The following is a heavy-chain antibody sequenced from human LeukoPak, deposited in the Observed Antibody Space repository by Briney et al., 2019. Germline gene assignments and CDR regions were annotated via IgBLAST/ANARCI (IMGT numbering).Heavy chain of an antibody. D-gene: IGHD6-13*01. J-gene: IGHJ6*03. V-gene: IGHV3-21*01. CDR2: ITTTSSYI. Sequence: GGSLRLSCAASGFTFSSYAMHWVRQAPGKGLEWVSSITTTSSYIYYADSVKGRFTISRDNAKSSLFLQMNSLRAEDTGVYYCASDSSSSPAYYHYYMDAWGKGTTVTVSS. CDR1: GFTFSSYA. CDR3: ASDSSSSPAYYHYYMDA.